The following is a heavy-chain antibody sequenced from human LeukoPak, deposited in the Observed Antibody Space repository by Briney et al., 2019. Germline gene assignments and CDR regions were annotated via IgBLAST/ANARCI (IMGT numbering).Heavy chain of an antibody. CDR2: VNPSDGST. V-gene: IGHV1-46*01. CDR3: ARDRGVVPAAILDY. CDR1: GYTFTGYY. D-gene: IGHD2-2*02. J-gene: IGHJ4*02. Sequence: ASVKVSCKASGYTFTGYYMHWVRQAPGQGLEWMGIVNPSDGSTSYPQKFQGRVSMTRDTSTSTVYMELSSLRSEDTAVYFCARDRGVVPAAILDYWGQGTLVTVSS.